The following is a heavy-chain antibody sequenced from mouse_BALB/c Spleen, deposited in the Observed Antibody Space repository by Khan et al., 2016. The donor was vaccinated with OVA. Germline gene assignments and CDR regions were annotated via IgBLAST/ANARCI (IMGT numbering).Heavy chain of an antibody. D-gene: IGHD6-1*01. CDR1: GYTFTSYW. J-gene: IGHJ4*01. Sequence: QVQLQQSGAELAKPGASVKMSCKASGYTFTSYWMHWVKQRPGQGLEWIGYINPSTGSTEYNQKFKDKATLTTDKSSSTAYMQLSSLTSEDSAVYYCAASSLFYYRMDYWGQGTSVTVSS. V-gene: IGHV1-7*01. CDR3: AASSLFYYRMDY. CDR2: INPSTGST.